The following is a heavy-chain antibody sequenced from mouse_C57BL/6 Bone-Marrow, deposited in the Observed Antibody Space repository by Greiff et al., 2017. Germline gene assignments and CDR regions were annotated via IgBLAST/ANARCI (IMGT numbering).Heavy chain of an antibody. CDR2: ISNGGGST. CDR1: GFTFSDYY. Sequence: DVHLVESGGGLVQPGGSLKLSCAASGFTFSDYYMYWVRQTPEKRLEWVAYISNGGGSTYYPDTVKGRFTISRDNAKNTLYLQMSRLKSEDTAMYYCARRGDYGVDYWGQGTTLTVSS. D-gene: IGHD2-4*01. J-gene: IGHJ2*01. V-gene: IGHV5-12*01. CDR3: ARRGDYGVDY.